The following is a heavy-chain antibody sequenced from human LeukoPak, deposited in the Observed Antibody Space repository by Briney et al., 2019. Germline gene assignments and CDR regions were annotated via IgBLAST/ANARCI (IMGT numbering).Heavy chain of an antibody. CDR2: INPNSGGT. J-gene: IGHJ4*02. CDR1: GYTFTGYY. CDR3: ARRPRAWSGYLPLFDY. V-gene: IGHV1-2*02. Sequence: ASVKVSCKASGYTFTGYYMHWVRQAPGQGLEWMGWINPNSGGTNYAQKFQGRVTMTRDTSISTAYMELSRLRSDDTAVYYCARRPRAWSGYLPLFDYWGQGTLVTVSS. D-gene: IGHD3-3*01.